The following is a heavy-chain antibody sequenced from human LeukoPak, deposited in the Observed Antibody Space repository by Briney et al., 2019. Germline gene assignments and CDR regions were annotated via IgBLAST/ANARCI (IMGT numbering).Heavy chain of an antibody. CDR3: AGTETSGYCSGGSCYPHPRGGPYYFDY. CDR1: GGSFSGYY. CDR2: INHSGST. J-gene: IGHJ4*02. V-gene: IGHV4-34*01. Sequence: SETLSLTCAVYGGSFSGYYWSWIRQPPGKGLEWLGEINHSGSTNYNPSLKSRVTISVDTSKNQFSLKLSSVTAADTAVYYCAGTETSGYCSGGSCYPHPRGGPYYFDYWGQGTLVTVSS. D-gene: IGHD2-15*01.